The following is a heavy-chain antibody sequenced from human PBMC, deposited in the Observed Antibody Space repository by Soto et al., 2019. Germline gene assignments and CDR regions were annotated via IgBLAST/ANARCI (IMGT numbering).Heavy chain of an antibody. CDR1: GFRFSDYG. CDR2: MSFDGTYK. D-gene: IGHD4-17*01. CDR3: AKDRRDGEYNSVYDF. Sequence: QVQLAESGGGVVQPGRSLRLSCIGSGFRFSDYGMHWVGQAPGKGLEWVAMMSFDGTYKYSADSVKGRFIISRDNSKNTLFLQMNSLRAEDTAVYYCAKDRRDGEYNSVYDFWGQGTLVTVSS. J-gene: IGHJ4*02. V-gene: IGHV3-30*18.